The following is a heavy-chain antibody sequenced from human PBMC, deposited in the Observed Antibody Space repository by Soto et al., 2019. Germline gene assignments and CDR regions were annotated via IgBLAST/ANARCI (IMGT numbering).Heavy chain of an antibody. CDR1: GGYISSGGCS. Sequence: QLHLQESGSGLVKPSQTLSLTCAVSGGYISSGGCSWSWIRQPPGKGLEWVGYIYHSGSTYYNPVMKRRVIISVDRSKNQFPLKLSSVTAADTAVYCGERPVSTVTTLDYWGQGTLVTVSS. CDR3: ERPVSTVTTLDY. J-gene: IGHJ4*02. V-gene: IGHV4-30-2*01. CDR2: IYHSGST. D-gene: IGHD1-1*01.